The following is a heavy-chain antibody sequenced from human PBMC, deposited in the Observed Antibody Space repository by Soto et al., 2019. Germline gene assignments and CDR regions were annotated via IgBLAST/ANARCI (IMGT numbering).Heavy chain of an antibody. V-gene: IGHV4-59*01. Sequence: PSETLSLTCTVSGGPINSYYWNWIRQPPGKGLEWIGHIYHSGSTNYNPSLKSRLTMSLDTSKNQFSLNLTSVTAEDTAVYYWARGRGVFPLRFDSWGQGVLVTVSS. CDR1: GGPINSYY. CDR2: IYHSGST. D-gene: IGHD3-10*01. CDR3: ARGRGVFPLRFDS. J-gene: IGHJ4*02.